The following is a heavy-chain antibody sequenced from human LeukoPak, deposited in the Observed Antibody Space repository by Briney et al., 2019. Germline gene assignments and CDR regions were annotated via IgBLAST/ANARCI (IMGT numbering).Heavy chain of an antibody. CDR1: GFTLSTYW. J-gene: IGHJ4*02. D-gene: IGHD4-17*01. CDR3: ARARLGYGDTVDY. Sequence: GGSLRLSCAASGFTLSTYWMHWVRQAPGKGLVWVSRISSDGSSTSHADSVKGRFTISRDNAKNTLYLQINSLSAEDTAVYYCARARLGYGDTVDYWGQGTLVTVSS. CDR2: ISSDGSST. V-gene: IGHV3-74*01.